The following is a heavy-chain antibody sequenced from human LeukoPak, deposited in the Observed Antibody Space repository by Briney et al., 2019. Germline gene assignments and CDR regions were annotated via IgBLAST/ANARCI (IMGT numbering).Heavy chain of an antibody. J-gene: IGHJ4*02. CDR3: AKDLWPQVVTGLDDY. CDR2: ISYDGSNK. V-gene: IGHV3-30*18. D-gene: IGHD4-23*01. CDR1: GFTFSSYG. Sequence: PGGSLRLSCAASGFTFSSYGMHWVRQALGKGLEWVAVISYDGSNKYYADSVKGRFTISRDNSKNTLYLQMNSPRAEDTAVYYCAKDLWPQVVTGLDDYWGQGTLVTVSS.